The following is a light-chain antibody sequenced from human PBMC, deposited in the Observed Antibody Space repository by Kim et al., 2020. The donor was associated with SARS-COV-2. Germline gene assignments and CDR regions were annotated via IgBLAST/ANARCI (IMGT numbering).Light chain of an antibody. J-gene: IGLJ3*02. CDR1: TSDVGRYNR. CDR3: SSFTTSTTWV. Sequence: GQSVTISCTGTTSDVGRYNRVSWYQQSPGTAPKLVLYEVSHRPSGVPDRFSGSKSGNTASLTISGLQVEDEAYYYCSSFTTSTTWVFGGGTKVTVL. CDR2: EVS. V-gene: IGLV2-18*02.